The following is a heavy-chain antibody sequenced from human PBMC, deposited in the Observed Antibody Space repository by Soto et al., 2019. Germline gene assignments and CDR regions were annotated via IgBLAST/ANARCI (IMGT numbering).Heavy chain of an antibody. CDR2: INAGNGNT. CDR1: GYTFTSYA. Sequence: GASVKVYCKASGYTFTSYAMHWVRQAPGQRLERMGWINAGNGNTKYAQKFQGRVTMTRNTSISTDYMELSSLRSEDTAVYYCARERSGSYDYWGQGTLVTVSS. V-gene: IGHV1-3*01. J-gene: IGHJ4*02. CDR3: ARERSGSYDY. D-gene: IGHD1-26*01.